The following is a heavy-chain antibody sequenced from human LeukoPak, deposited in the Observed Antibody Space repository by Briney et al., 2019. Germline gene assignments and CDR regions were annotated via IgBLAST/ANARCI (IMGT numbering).Heavy chain of an antibody. CDR2: INHNGNVN. Sequence: QSGGFLRLSCAASGFTFSSYSMNWARQAPGKGLEWVASINHNGNVNYYVDSVKGRFTISRDNAKNSLYLQMSNLRAEDTAVYFCARGGGLDVWGQGATVTVSS. D-gene: IGHD3-16*01. CDR1: GFTFSSYS. V-gene: IGHV3-7*03. CDR3: ARGGGLDV. J-gene: IGHJ6*02.